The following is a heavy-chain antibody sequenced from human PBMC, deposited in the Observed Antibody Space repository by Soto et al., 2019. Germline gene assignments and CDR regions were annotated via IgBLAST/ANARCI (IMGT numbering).Heavy chain of an antibody. CDR2: IYYSGST. D-gene: IGHD5-18*01. Sequence: TSETLSLTCTVSGGSISSYYWSWIRQPPGKGLEWIGYIYYSGSTNYNPSLKSRVTISVDTSKNQFSLELSSVTAADTAVYYCARVVDTAMVLDYWGQGTLVTVSS. CDR1: GGSISSYY. J-gene: IGHJ4*02. CDR3: ARVVDTAMVLDY. V-gene: IGHV4-59*01.